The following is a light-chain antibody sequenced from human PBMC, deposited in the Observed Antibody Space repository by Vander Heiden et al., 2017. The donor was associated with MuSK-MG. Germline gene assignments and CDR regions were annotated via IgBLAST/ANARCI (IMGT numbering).Light chain of an antibody. CDR1: QSVLYSSDNKNL. CDR2: WAS. Sequence: DIVMTQSPDSLALSLGERATINCKSSQSVLYSSDNKNLVSWYQQKPVQPPKLLVYWASTREVGVHDRCSGSGSGKDFTLTSSSLQAEDVAVYYWQQYEGTHPLFGGGTKVEIK. CDR3: QQYEGTHPL. J-gene: IGKJ4*01. V-gene: IGKV4-1*01.